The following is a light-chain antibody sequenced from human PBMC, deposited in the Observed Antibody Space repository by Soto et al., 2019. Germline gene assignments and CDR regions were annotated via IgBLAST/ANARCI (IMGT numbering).Light chain of an antibody. J-gene: IGKJ1*01. CDR1: QSVSSSY. CDR2: GAC. Sequence: EIVLTQSPGTLSLSPGERATLSCRASQSVSSSYLAWYQQKPGQAPRLLIYGACSRATGIPARFSGSGSGTDFTLTISSLEPEDVAVYDCQQRSNWPPTWTFGQGTKVDIK. V-gene: IGKV3D-20*02. CDR3: QQRSNWPPTWT.